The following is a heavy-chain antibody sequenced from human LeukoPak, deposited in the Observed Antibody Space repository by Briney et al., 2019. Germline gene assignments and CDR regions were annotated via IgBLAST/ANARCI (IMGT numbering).Heavy chain of an antibody. CDR2: IKSKIEGGTT. J-gene: IGHJ5*02. D-gene: IGHD3-22*01. CDR1: GFSLANVW. CDR3: ATDFYDST. Sequence: GGSLRLSCAASGFSLANVWLHWIRQAPGKGLEWVGRIKSKIEGGTTDYAAPVRGRFTLSRDDSKNTLYLQMNSLQTEDTAVYYCATDFYDSTWGQGTLVTVSS. V-gene: IGHV3-15*07.